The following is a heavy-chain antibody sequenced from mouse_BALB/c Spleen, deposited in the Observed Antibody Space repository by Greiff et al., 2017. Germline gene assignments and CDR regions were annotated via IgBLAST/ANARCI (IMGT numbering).Heavy chain of an antibody. D-gene: IGHD2-1*01. Sequence: EVQLQESGPGLVKPSQSLSLTCTVTGYSITSDYAWNWIRQFPGNKLEWMGYISYSGSTSYNPSLKSRISITRDTSKNQFFLQLNSVTTEDTATYYCATIYYGNYEGAMDYWGQGTSVTVSS. CDR3: ATIYYGNYEGAMDY. CDR1: GYSITSDYA. CDR2: ISYSGST. V-gene: IGHV3-2*02. J-gene: IGHJ4*01.